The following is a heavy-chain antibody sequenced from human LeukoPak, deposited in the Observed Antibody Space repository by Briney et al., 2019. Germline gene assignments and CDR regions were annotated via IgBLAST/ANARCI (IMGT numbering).Heavy chain of an antibody. CDR2: ISHDGNSK. V-gene: IGHV3-30-3*01. J-gene: IGHJ5*02. D-gene: IGHD6-19*01. CDR3: ARDPMAVAVNNWFDA. Sequence: GGSLRLSCAASGFTFNSFALHWVRQTPGKGLEWPAVISHDGNSKHYTNSVKGRFSISRDNSKNTLYLQMNSLRADDTAFYYCARDPMAVAVNNWFDAWGQGTLVTVSS. CDR1: GFTFNSFA.